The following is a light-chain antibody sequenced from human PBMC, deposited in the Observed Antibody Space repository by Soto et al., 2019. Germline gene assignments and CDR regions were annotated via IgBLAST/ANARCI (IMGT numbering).Light chain of an antibody. Sequence: DIVLTQSPGTLSLSPGGRATLSCRASQSVGSSYLAWYQQKPGQAPRLLIYAASSRATGIPDRFSGSGSGTDFTLTISRLEPEDFAVYFCHQYDSTRSSWTFGQGTKVDIK. CDR1: QSVGSSY. CDR2: AAS. J-gene: IGKJ1*01. V-gene: IGKV3-20*01. CDR3: HQYDSTRSSWT.